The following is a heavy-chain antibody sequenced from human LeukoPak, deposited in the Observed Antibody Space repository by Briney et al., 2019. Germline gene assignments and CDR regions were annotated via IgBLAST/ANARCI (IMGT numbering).Heavy chain of an antibody. CDR2: ISASGGNT. D-gene: IGHD4-17*01. Sequence: GGSLRLSCAASGFTFSSYAMSWVRQAPGKGLEGVSTISASGGNTYYADSVKGRFTISRDNSKNTLYLQMNSLRAEDTAVYYCAKNTVTVSGYYFDYWGQGTLVTVSS. CDR3: AKNTVTVSGYYFDY. J-gene: IGHJ4*02. CDR1: GFTFSSYA. V-gene: IGHV3-23*01.